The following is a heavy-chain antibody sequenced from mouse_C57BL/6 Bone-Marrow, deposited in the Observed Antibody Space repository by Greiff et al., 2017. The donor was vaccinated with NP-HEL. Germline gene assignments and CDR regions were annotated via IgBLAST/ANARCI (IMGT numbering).Heavy chain of an antibody. Sequence: EVKLVESGGGLVQPGGSMKLSCAASGFTFSDAWMDWVRQSPEKGLEWVAEIRNKANNHATYYAESVKGRFTISRDDSKSSVYLQMNSLSAEDAGIYYCTRPDYDKNFDYWGQGTTLTVSS. J-gene: IGHJ2*01. CDR1: GFTFSDAW. CDR2: IRNKANNHAT. CDR3: TRPDYDKNFDY. V-gene: IGHV6-6*01. D-gene: IGHD2-4*01.